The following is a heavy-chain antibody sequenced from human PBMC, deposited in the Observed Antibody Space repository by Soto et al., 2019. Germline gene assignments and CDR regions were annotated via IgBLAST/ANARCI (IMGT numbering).Heavy chain of an antibody. D-gene: IGHD3-16*01. CDR1: GFIVSSKY. CDR3: ARCVTWGVSAGDY. Sequence: EVQLVDSGGGLVQPGGSLRLSCVASGFIVSSKYMSWFRLAPGKGLEWVSVIHTGGNTYYADAVKGRFTISRDNSQNTVYLQMNSLRIEDTTIYYCARCVTWGVSAGDYWGQGTLVTVSS. V-gene: IGHV3-66*01. J-gene: IGHJ4*02. CDR2: IHTGGNT.